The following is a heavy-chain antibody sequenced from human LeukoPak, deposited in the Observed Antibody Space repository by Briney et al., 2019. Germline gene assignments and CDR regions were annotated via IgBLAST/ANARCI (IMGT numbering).Heavy chain of an antibody. CDR2: IYTSGST. Sequence: SETLSLTCTLSSGSLSSSYWSWIRQPAGKGLEWIGRIYTSGSTNYNPSLKSRVTISVDTSKNQFSLKLSSVTAADTAVYYCARVSSIAVAGMDYWGQGTLVTVSS. J-gene: IGHJ4*02. CDR1: SGSLSSSY. V-gene: IGHV4-4*07. D-gene: IGHD6-19*01. CDR3: ARVSSIAVAGMDY.